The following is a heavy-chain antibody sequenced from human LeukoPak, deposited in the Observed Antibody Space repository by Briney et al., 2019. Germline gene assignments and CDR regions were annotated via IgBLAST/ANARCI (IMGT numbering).Heavy chain of an antibody. D-gene: IGHD1-26*01. J-gene: IGHJ4*02. V-gene: IGHV4-59*12. CDR2: VYSSGST. CDR3: ARDMPGRVGAITTGPFHY. CDR1: GGSISSYY. Sequence: KASETLSLTCTVSGGSISSYYWSWIRQPPGKGLEWIGHVYSSGSTNYSPSFKSRVTILVDTSKNQFSLKLSSVTAADTAVYYCARDMPGRVGAITTGPFHYWGQGTLVTVSS.